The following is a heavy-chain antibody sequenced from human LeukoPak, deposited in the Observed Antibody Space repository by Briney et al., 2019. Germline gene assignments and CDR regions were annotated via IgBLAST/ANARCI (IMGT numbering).Heavy chain of an antibody. CDR3: AGGFGELYYFYYYMDV. J-gene: IGHJ6*03. V-gene: IGHV4-4*07. CDR1: GGSISSYY. CDR2: IYTSGST. Sequence: SETLSLTCTVSGGSISSYYWSWIRQPAGKGLEWIGRIYTSGSTNYNPSLKSRVTMSVDTSKNQFSLKLSSVTAADTAVYYCAGGFGELYYFYYYMDVWGKGTTVTVSS. D-gene: IGHD3-10*01.